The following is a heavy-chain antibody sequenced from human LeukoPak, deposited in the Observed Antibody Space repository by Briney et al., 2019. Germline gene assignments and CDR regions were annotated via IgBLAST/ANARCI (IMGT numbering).Heavy chain of an antibody. V-gene: IGHV4-39*01. CDR2: IYYSGST. D-gene: IGHD3-22*01. CDR1: GDSISSSSYY. J-gene: IGHJ1*01. Sequence: PSETLSVTCTISGDSISSSSYYWDWIRQCPGKGLEWIGTIYYSGSTYYNASLKSRLFISIDTSNNQFFLRLSFVTAADTAVYYCARRRYYDSTGYLDWGQGTLITVSS. CDR3: ARRRYYDSTGYLD.